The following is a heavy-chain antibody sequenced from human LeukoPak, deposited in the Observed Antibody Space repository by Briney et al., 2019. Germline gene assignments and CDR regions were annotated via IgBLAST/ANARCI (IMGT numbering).Heavy chain of an antibody. J-gene: IGHJ5*02. D-gene: IGHD2-15*01. CDR2: IYYSGST. V-gene: IGHV4-39*07. CDR1: GGSISSSSYY. CDR3: ARLVVVAAYWFDP. Sequence: SETLSLTCTVSGGSISSSSYYWGWIRQPPGKGLEWIGSIYYSGSTYYNPSLKSRVTISVDTSKNQLSLKLSSVTAADTAVYYCARLVVVAAYWFDPWGQGTLVTVSS.